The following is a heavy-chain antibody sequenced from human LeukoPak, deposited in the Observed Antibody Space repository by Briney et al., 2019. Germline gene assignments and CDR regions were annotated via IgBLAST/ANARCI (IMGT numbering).Heavy chain of an antibody. Sequence: SETLSLTCTVSGGSISSSSYYWGWIRQPPGKGLEWIGSIYYSGSTYYNPSLKSRVTISVDTSKNQFSLKLSSVTAADTAVYYCAREIGDPSYYYYYMDVWGKGTTVTVSS. V-gene: IGHV4-39*07. J-gene: IGHJ6*03. CDR3: AREIGDPSYYYYYMDV. CDR1: GGSISSSSYY. CDR2: IYYSGST. D-gene: IGHD2/OR15-2a*01.